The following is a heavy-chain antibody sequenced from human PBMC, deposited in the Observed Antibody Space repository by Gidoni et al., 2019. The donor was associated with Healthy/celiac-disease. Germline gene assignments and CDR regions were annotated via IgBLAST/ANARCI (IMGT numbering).Heavy chain of an antibody. V-gene: IGHV4-34*01. D-gene: IGHD3-22*01. Sequence: QVQLQQWGAGLLKPSETLSLTCAVYGGSFSGYYWIWLRQHPGKGLEWIGEINHSGSTNYNPPLKSRVTISVDTSKNQFSLKLSSVTAADTAVYYCARGTYYYDSSGYYYYRHSYFDYWGQGTLVTVSS. J-gene: IGHJ4*02. CDR2: INHSGST. CDR1: GGSFSGYY. CDR3: ARGTYYYDSSGYYYYRHSYFDY.